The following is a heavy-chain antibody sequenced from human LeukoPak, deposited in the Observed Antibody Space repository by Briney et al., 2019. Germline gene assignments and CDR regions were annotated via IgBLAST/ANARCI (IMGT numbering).Heavy chain of an antibody. CDR2: ISSSSSVI. J-gene: IGHJ4*02. D-gene: IGHD3-16*01. V-gene: IGHV3-48*01. CDR3: ASPQYTYGDPPRY. Sequence: GGSLRLSCAASGFTFNSYRMSWVRQAPGKGLEWVSYISSSSSVISYGDSVRGRFTISRDNAKKSVYLQMNSLRAEDTAVYYCASPQYTYGDPPRYWGQGTLVTVSS. CDR1: GFTFNSYR.